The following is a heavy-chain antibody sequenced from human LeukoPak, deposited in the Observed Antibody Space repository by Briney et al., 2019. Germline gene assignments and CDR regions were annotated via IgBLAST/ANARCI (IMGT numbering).Heavy chain of an antibody. V-gene: IGHV4-39*01. CDR3: ATMFSGYDSSGS. CDR1: GGSISGSSYY. J-gene: IGHJ5*02. CDR2: IHYARSP. D-gene: IGHD5-12*01. Sequence: SETLSLTCTVSGGSISGSSYYCASIRQPPGKGLEWIGSIHYARSPYYNPSLKSRVTISVDTSKNQFSLRLTSVTAADTAVYHCATMFSGYDSSGSWGQGTLVTVSS.